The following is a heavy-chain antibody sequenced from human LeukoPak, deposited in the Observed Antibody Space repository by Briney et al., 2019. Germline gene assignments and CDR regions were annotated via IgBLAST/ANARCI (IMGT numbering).Heavy chain of an antibody. CDR2: ISYDGSNK. J-gene: IGHJ4*02. CDR3: ANPSGGAYSSGWYDFDY. D-gene: IGHD6-19*01. CDR1: GFAFSSYG. V-gene: IGHV3-30*18. Sequence: GGSLRLSCAASGFAFSSYGMHWVRQAPVKGLEWVAVISYDGSNKYYADSVKGRFTISRDNSKNTLYLQMNSLRAEDTAVYYCANPSGGAYSSGWYDFDYWGQGTLVTVSS.